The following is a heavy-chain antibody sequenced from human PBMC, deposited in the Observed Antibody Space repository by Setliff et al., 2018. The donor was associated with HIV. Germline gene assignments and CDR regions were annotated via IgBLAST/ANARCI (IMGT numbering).Heavy chain of an antibody. Sequence: GGSLRLSCAASGFTLDDYGMSWVRQAPGKGLEWVAFIRYDGSIKYHADSVKGRFTISRDNSKNTLYLQMNSLRAEDTAVYYCAKTTVKAAADGPGDCWGQGTQVTVSS. D-gene: IGHD6-25*01. CDR1: GFTLDDYG. V-gene: IGHV3-30*02. CDR2: IRYDGSIK. J-gene: IGHJ4*02. CDR3: AKTTVKAAADGPGDC.